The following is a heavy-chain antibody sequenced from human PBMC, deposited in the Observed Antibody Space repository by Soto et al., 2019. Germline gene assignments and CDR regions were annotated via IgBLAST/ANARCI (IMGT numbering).Heavy chain of an antibody. CDR2: IRSKANDYAT. V-gene: IGHV3-73*01. Sequence: GGSLILSCAAHGCTLSGSAIYWVLQASGKGLEWVGRIRSKANDYATAYAASVRGRFTISRDDSENTVYLQMDSLKTEDTAVDYCTRPEFCTCSDDYWGQGTQITVFS. J-gene: IGHJ4*02. CDR1: GCTLSGSA. D-gene: IGHD3-16*01. CDR3: TRPEFCTCSDDY.